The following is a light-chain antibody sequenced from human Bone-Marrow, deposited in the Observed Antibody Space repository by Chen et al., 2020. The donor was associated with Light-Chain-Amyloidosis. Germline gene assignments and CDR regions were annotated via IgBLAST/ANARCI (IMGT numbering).Light chain of an antibody. CDR1: DLPTQY. V-gene: IGLV3-25*03. Sequence: SYELTQPPSVSVSPGQTARITCSGDDLPTQYACWYQQKPGQAPVLVIHRDTERPSGISERFSGSSSGTTATLTIRGVQAEDEADYHCQSADSSGTYEVIFGGGTKLTVL. CDR3: QSADSSGTYEVI. J-gene: IGLJ2*01. CDR2: RDT.